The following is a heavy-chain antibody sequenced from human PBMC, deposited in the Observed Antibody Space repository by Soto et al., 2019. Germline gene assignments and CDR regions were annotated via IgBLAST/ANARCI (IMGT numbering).Heavy chain of an antibody. J-gene: IGHJ4*02. CDR3: ARGGGSFPYFDY. Sequence: QVQAVQSGAEVKKPGASVKVSCKASGYALTNFAMHWVRQAPGQRLEWMGWINAGNVNTKYSQKFQGRVTITRDTSASTVYMELSSLRSEDTAVYYCARGGGSFPYFDYWGQGTLVTVSS. CDR1: GYALTNFA. D-gene: IGHD1-26*01. V-gene: IGHV1-3*01. CDR2: INAGNVNT.